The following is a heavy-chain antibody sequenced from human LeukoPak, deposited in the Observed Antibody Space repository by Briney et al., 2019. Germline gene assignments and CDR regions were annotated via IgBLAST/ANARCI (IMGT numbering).Heavy chain of an antibody. CDR1: GFTFGDYG. J-gene: IGHJ4*02. V-gene: IGHV3-49*04. CDR3: TRAPYNSGNYPYCFDY. CDR2: IRIKIHSGTS. D-gene: IGHD1-26*01. Sequence: GGSLRLSCTASGFTFGDYGMTWVRQAPGKGLEWVGFIRIKIHSGTSEYAASVKGRFTISRDDSKSIAYLQTNSLKTEDTAVYYCTRAPYNSGNYPYCFDYWGQGTLVTVSS.